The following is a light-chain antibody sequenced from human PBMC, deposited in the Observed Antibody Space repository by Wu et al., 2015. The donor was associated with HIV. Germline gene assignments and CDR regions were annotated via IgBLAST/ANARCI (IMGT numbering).Light chain of an antibody. Sequence: EIVMTQSPATLSVSPGERATLSCRASQSISTNLAWYQQKFGQAPRLLIYGASTRATGIPARFSGSGSGTEFTLTINNMQSEDFALYFCQQYNIWPYTFGQGTKLQDQT. CDR2: GAS. J-gene: IGKJ2*01. V-gene: IGKV3-15*01. CDR3: QQYNIWPYT. CDR1: QSISTN.